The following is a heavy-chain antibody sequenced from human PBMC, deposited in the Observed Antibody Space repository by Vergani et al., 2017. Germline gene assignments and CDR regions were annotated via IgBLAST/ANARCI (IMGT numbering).Heavy chain of an antibody. V-gene: IGHV3-30*04. CDR2: ISYDGSNK. Sequence: VQLVESGGGVVQPGRSLRLSCAASGFTFSSYAMHWVRQAPGKGLEWVAVISYDGSNKYYADSVKGRFTISRDNSKNTLYLQMNSLRAEDTAVYYCARGRVVVIGFDYWGQGTLVTVSS. CDR1: GFTFSSYA. D-gene: IGHD2-21*01. CDR3: ARGRVVVIGFDY. J-gene: IGHJ4*02.